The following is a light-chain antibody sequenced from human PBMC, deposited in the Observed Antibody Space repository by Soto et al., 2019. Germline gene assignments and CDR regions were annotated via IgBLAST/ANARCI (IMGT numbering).Light chain of an antibody. CDR3: LRYGRSPGWT. J-gene: IGKJ1*01. CDR1: QSVDSNF. V-gene: IGKV3-20*01. CDR2: ATS. Sequence: VLTQSPGALSLSRGERAALSCRASQSVDSNFLAWYQQGPGQAPRLLIYATSSRATGIPARFSGSGSGTDFTLTISRLEPEDFAVYYCLRYGRSPGWTFGQGTKVYIK.